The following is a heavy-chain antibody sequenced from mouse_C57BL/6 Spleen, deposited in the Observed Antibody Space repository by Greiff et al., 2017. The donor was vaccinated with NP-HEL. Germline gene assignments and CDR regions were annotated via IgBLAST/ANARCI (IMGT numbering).Heavy chain of an antibody. D-gene: IGHD2-1*01. CDR3: ARHEKDGNLWFAY. Sequence: VQLQQSGPGLVAPSQSLSITCTVSGFSLTSYGVHWVRQPPGKGLEWLVVIWSDGSTTYNSALKSRLSISKDNSKSQVFLKMNSLQTDDTAMYYCARHEKDGNLWFAYWGQGTLVTVSA. CDR2: IWSDGST. V-gene: IGHV2-6-1*01. J-gene: IGHJ3*01. CDR1: GFSLTSYG.